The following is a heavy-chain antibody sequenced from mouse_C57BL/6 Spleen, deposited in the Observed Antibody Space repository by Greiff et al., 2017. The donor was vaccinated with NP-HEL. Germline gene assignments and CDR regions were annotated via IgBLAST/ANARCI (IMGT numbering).Heavy chain of an antibody. D-gene: IGHD4-1*01. CDR1: GYTFTSYW. Sequence: VQLQQPGAELVKPGASVKLSCKASGYTFTSYWMHWVKQRPGHGLEWIGMIHPNSGSTNYNEKFKSKATLTVDKSSSTAYMQLSSLTSDDSAVXYCAREGLGRGAWFAYWGQGTLVTVSA. J-gene: IGHJ3*01. CDR3: AREGLGRGAWFAY. V-gene: IGHV1-64*01. CDR2: IHPNSGST.